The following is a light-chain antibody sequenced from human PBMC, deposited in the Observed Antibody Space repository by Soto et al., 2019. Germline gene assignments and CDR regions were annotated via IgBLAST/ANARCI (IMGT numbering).Light chain of an antibody. J-gene: IGLJ2*01. CDR1: SSDVGDHNS. Sequence: QSALTQPASVSGSPGQSITISCTGTSSDVGDHNSVSWYQQQPGKAPKLMIYAVSNRPSGVSNRFSGSKSGNTASLTISWIQAEDEADYYCSSYTTSTTVIFGGGTKLTVL. CDR3: SSYTTSTTVI. CDR2: AVS. V-gene: IGLV2-14*03.